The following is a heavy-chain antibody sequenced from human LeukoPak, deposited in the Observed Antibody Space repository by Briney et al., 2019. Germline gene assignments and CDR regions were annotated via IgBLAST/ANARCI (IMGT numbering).Heavy chain of an antibody. J-gene: IGHJ4*02. D-gene: IGHD3-10*01. Sequence: GGSLRLSCVASGFLFSSYWMTWVRQAPGRGLEWVANIKQDGTENYYVDSVKGRFTISRDNAKDSLYLQMNSLRAEDTAVYYCARSGEDGSRYRYFDYWGQGTLVTVSS. CDR2: IKQDGTEN. CDR3: ARSGEDGSRYRYFDY. CDR1: GFLFSSYW. V-gene: IGHV3-7*01.